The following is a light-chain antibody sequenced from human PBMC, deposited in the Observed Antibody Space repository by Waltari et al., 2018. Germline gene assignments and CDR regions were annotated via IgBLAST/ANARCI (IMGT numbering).Light chain of an antibody. CDR2: GNS. Sequence: QSVLTQPPSVSGAPGQRVTISCTGSSSNIGAGYVVHWYQQLPGTAPKLLIYGNSNRPSRVPDRFSGSKSGTSASLAITGLQAEDEADYYCQSYDISLSVLFGGGTKLTVL. V-gene: IGLV1-40*01. CDR3: QSYDISLSVL. CDR1: SSNIGAGYV. J-gene: IGLJ2*01.